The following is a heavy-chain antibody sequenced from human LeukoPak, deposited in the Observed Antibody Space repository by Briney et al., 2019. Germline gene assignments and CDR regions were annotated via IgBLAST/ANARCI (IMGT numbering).Heavy chain of an antibody. V-gene: IGHV1-2*02. D-gene: IGHD2-2*01. CDR3: ARVFYAKGIIVVPAYYYNYLDV. Sequence: GASVKVSCKASGYTFTGYFIHWVRQAPGQGLEWMGWINPNSGATNYAQKFQGRVTMTRETSISTAYMEVSRLRSDDTAVYYCARVFYAKGIIVVPAYYYNYLDVWGKGTTVTVSS. CDR1: GYTFTGYF. J-gene: IGHJ6*03. CDR2: INPNSGAT.